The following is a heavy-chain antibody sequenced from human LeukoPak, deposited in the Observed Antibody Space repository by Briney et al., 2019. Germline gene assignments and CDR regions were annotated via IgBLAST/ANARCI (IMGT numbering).Heavy chain of an antibody. CDR3: AKDFSSSWYYFDY. V-gene: IGHV3-23*01. CDR2: ISGSGGSK. J-gene: IGHJ4*02. CDR1: GFTFSSYA. Sequence: GGSLRLSCAASGFTFSSYAMSWVRQAPGKGLEWVSAISGSGGSKYYADSVKGRFTISRDNSKNTLYLQMNSLRAEDTAVYYCAKDFSSSWYYFDYWGQGTLVTVSS. D-gene: IGHD6-13*01.